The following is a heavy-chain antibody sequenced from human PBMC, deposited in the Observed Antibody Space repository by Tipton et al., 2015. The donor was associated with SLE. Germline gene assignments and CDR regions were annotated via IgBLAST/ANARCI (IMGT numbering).Heavy chain of an antibody. V-gene: IGHV4-59*05. CDR1: GASISSHY. Sequence: TLSLTCTVSGASISSHYWNWTRQPPGKGLEWIGSIYHSGNTYYIPSLQSRVTMSVDTSKYHFSLKLSSVTAADTAVYYCARHDTNYGRNWFDPWGQGTLVTVSS. D-gene: IGHD2-8*01. CDR3: ARHDTNYGRNWFDP. CDR2: IYHSGNT. J-gene: IGHJ5*02.